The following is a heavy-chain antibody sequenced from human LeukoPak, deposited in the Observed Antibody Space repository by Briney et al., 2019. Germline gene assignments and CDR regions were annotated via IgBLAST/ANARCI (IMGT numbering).Heavy chain of an antibody. V-gene: IGHV3-30*03. CDR1: GFTFNSYG. D-gene: IGHD3-10*01. CDR3: ARASGRDKTGGFDY. CDR2: ISYDGNHQ. J-gene: IGHJ4*02. Sequence: GGSLRLSCAASGFTFNSYGMLWVRQAPGRGLEWVTVISYDGNHQYYADSVKGRFTISRDNSKNTVYLQMNGLRAEDTAIYYCARASGRDKTGGFDYWGQGTLVAVSS.